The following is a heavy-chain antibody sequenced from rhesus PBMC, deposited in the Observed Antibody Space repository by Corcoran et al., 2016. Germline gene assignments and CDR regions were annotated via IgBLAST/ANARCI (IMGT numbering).Heavy chain of an antibody. CDR2: IMPTGGIT. Sequence: EVQLVESGGGLVQPGGSLRLSCAASGFTFSDDYMEWVRQAPGKGLVWVGQIMPTGGITFLMDSVKGRFTISRDNAKNTLYLQMNSPKIEDTAVYYCTRPNWNDDLDYWGQGVLVTVSS. CDR3: TRPNWNDDLDY. CDR1: GFTFSDDY. V-gene: IGHV3-10*01. J-gene: IGHJ4*01. D-gene: IGHD1-7*02.